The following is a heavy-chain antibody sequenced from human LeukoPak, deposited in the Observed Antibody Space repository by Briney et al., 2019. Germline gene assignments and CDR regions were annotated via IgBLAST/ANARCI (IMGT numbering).Heavy chain of an antibody. Sequence: GGSLRLSCAASGFTFSSYSMNWVRQSPGKRLEWVSAINGGSSHVVYGDSVKGRFTISRDNAKNSLYLQMNSLRAEDTAVYYCAREASSVVVPATNSVDYWGQGTLVTVSS. CDR1: GFTFSSYS. V-gene: IGHV3-21*01. J-gene: IGHJ4*02. CDR3: AREASSVVVPATNSVDY. CDR2: INGGSSHV. D-gene: IGHD2-2*01.